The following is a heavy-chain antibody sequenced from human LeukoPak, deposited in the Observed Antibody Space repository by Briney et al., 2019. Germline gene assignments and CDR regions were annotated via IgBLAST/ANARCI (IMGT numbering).Heavy chain of an antibody. D-gene: IGHD3-22*01. Sequence: ASVKVSCKASGYTFTGYYMHWVRQAPGQGLEWMGWINPNSGGTNYAQKFQGRVTMTRDTSISTAYMELSRLRSDDTAVYYCARDGYYDSSGQEDYWGQGTLVTVSS. J-gene: IGHJ4*02. V-gene: IGHV1-2*02. CDR2: INPNSGGT. CDR3: ARDGYYDSSGQEDY. CDR1: GYTFTGYY.